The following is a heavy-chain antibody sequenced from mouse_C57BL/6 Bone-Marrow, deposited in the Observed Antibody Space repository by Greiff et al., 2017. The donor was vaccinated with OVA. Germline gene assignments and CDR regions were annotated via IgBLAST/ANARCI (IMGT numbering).Heavy chain of an antibody. Sequence: EVKVVESGEGLVKPGGSLKLSCAASGFTFSSYAMSWVRQTPEKRLEWVAYISSGGDYIYYADTVKGRFTISRDNARNTLYLQMSSLKSEDTAMYYCTREDYYGSSPYYAMDYWGQGTSVTVSS. V-gene: IGHV5-9-1*02. D-gene: IGHD1-1*01. J-gene: IGHJ4*01. CDR3: TREDYYGSSPYYAMDY. CDR1: GFTFSSYA. CDR2: ISSGGDYI.